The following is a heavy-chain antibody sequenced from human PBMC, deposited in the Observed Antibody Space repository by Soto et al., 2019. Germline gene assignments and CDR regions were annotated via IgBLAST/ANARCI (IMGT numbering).Heavy chain of an antibody. V-gene: IGHV4-59*01. CDR3: ARALGSWPYYYGMDV. J-gene: IGHJ6*02. Sequence: LSLTCTVSGGSISSYYWSWIRQPPGKGLEWIGYIYYSGSTNYNPSLKSRVTISVDTSKNQFSLKLSSVTAADTAVYYCARALGSWPYYYGMDVWGQGTTVTVSS. CDR1: GGSISSYY. CDR2: IYYSGST. D-gene: IGHD6-13*01.